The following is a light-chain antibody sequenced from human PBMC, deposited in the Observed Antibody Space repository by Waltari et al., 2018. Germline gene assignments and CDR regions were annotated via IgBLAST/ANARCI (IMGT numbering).Light chain of an antibody. Sequence: QSALTQPASVSGSPGQSITISCTGTSSDVWSYNLVSWYQQHQGKAPKLMIYECSKRPSGVSTRVSRSKSGNTASLTISGLQAEDEVDYYCCSYAGSSTFVVFGGGTKLTVL. V-gene: IGLV2-23*01. CDR3: CSYAGSSTFVV. CDR2: ECS. CDR1: SSDVWSYNL. J-gene: IGLJ2*01.